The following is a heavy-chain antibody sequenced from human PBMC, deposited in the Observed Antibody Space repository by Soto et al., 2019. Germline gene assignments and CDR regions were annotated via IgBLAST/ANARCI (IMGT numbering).Heavy chain of an antibody. D-gene: IGHD5-12*01. CDR1: DDSINSDKYY. CDR2: IYYRGNA. Sequence: QLQLQESGPGLVKPSETLSFTCSVSDDSINSDKYYWGWIRQPPGKGLEWIGSIYYRGNAYYNPSLQTRVTISLDKSKSQFSLKLNSLTAADSAVYFCARLEGLATISYYFDFWGPGALVTVSS. CDR3: ARLEGLATISYYFDF. J-gene: IGHJ4*02. V-gene: IGHV4-39*01.